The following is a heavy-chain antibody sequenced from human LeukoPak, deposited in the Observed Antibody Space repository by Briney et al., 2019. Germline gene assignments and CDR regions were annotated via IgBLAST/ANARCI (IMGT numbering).Heavy chain of an antibody. CDR3: ARKGGVVVPAARHAFDI. CDR2: IYYSGST. CDR1: GGSLSSSSYY. J-gene: IGHJ3*02. D-gene: IGHD2-2*01. Sequence: PSETLSLTCTVSGGSLSSSSYYWGWLRQPPGTGLEWIGSIYYSGSTYYNPSHKSRVTISVDTSKNQFSLKLSSVTAADTAVYYCARKGGVVVPAARHAFDIWGQGTMVTVSS. V-gene: IGHV4-39*01.